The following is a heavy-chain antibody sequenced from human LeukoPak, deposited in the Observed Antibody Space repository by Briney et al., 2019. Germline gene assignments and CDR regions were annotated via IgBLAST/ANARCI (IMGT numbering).Heavy chain of an antibody. V-gene: IGHV3-74*01. Sequence: GGSLRLSCAASGFTFDDYAMHWVRQAPGKGLAWVSHVNSDGSWTTYADSVKGRFTISKDNAKNTVYLQMNNLRAEDTAVYYCVSFYETYWGRGTLVTVSS. CDR3: VSFYETY. CDR1: GFTFDDYA. J-gene: IGHJ4*02. CDR2: VNSDGSWT. D-gene: IGHD2-2*01.